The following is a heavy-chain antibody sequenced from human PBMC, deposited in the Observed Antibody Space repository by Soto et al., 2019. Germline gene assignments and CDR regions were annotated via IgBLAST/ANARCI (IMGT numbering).Heavy chain of an antibody. D-gene: IGHD5-18*01. J-gene: IGHJ4*02. CDR3: AKHDLAFGDTTILTSSD. CDR2: MSYDGRNK. CDR1: GFRFSSYG. V-gene: IGHV3-30*18. Sequence: QVQLVESGGGVVQPGRSLRLSCAASGFRFSSYGMYWVRQAPGKGLEWVAIMSYDGRNKYYVDSVKGRFTISRDNSKNTLYLQMNSLTTEDTAVYYCAKHDLAFGDTTILTSSDWGQGTLVTVSS.